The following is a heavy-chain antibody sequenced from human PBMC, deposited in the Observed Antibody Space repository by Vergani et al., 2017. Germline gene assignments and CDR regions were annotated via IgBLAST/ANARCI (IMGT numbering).Heavy chain of an antibody. D-gene: IGHD2-21*02. CDR1: VGTFSSYA. Sequence: QVQLVQSGAEVKKPGSSVKVSCKASVGTFSSYAISWVRQAPGQGLEWMGRIIPIFGTANYAQKFQGRVTITADESTSTAYMELSSLRSEDTAVYYCARDLGPHIVVVTANYGMDVWGQGTTVTVS. CDR2: IIPIFGTA. J-gene: IGHJ6*02. CDR3: ARDLGPHIVVVTANYGMDV. V-gene: IGHV1-69*13.